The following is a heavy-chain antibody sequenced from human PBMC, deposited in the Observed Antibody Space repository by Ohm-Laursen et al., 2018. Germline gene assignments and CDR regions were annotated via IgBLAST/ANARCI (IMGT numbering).Heavy chain of an antibody. CDR2: IYYGGST. J-gene: IGHJ4*02. V-gene: IGHV4-59*07. Sequence: SDTLSLTCTVSGGSISSYYWSWIRQPPGKGLEWIGHIYYGGSTNYNPSLKSRVTISVDTSKNQFSLKLSSVTAADTAVYYCAAGYSSSWHYFDYWGQGTLVTVSS. D-gene: IGHD6-13*01. CDR1: GGSISSYY. CDR3: AAGYSSSWHYFDY.